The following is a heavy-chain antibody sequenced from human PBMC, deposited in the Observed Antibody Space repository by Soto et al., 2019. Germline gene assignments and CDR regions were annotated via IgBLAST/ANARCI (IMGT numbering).Heavy chain of an antibody. CDR1: GGSISSSSYY. J-gene: IGHJ3*02. D-gene: IGHD3-22*01. CDR3: ARHITYYYDSSGWGSAFEI. Sequence: PSETLSLTCTVSGGSISSSSYYWGWIRQPPGKGLEWIGSIYYSGSTYYNPSLKSRVTISVDTSKNQFSLKLSSVTAADTAVYYCARHITYYYDSSGWGSAFEIWGQGTMVTVS. CDR2: IYYSGST. V-gene: IGHV4-39*01.